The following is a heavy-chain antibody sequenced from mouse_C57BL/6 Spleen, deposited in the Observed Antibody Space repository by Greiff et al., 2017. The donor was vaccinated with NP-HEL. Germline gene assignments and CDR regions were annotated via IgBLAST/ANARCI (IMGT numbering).Heavy chain of an antibody. CDR2: INPNSGGT. Sequence: QFQLQQPGAELVKPGASVKLSCKASGYTFTSYWMHWVKQRPGRGLEWIGRINPNSGGTKYNEKFKSKATLTVDKPSSTAYMKLSSLTSEDSAVYYCARSAITTVVAEGYFDYWGQGTTLTVSS. J-gene: IGHJ2*01. V-gene: IGHV1-72*01. D-gene: IGHD1-1*01. CDR3: ARSAITTVVAEGYFDY. CDR1: GYTFTSYW.